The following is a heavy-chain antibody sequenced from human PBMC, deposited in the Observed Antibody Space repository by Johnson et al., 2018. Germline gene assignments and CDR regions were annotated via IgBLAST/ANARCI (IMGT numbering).Heavy chain of an antibody. CDR3: AGEGYGDYFHAFDI. Sequence: QVQLVQSGAEVKKPGSSXKVSCKASGDTFSRPTITWVRQAPGQGLEWMGRSIPILGIINHAQKFQGRVTITADKSTITAYMELSSLRSEDTAVYYCAGEGYGDYFHAFDIWGQGTMVTVSS. D-gene: IGHD4-17*01. J-gene: IGHJ3*02. CDR2: SIPILGII. CDR1: GDTFSRPT. V-gene: IGHV1-69*04.